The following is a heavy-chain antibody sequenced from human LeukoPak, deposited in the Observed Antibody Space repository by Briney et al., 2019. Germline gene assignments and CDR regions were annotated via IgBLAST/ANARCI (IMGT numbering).Heavy chain of an antibody. Sequence: GGSLRLSCAASGFTFSSYNMNWVRQAPGKGLEWVSSISSSSTYIYYADSMKGRFTISRDNAKNSLYLQMNSLRAEDTAVYYCAELGITMIGGVWGKGTTVTISS. D-gene: IGHD3-10*02. CDR1: GFTFSSYN. CDR2: ISSSSTYI. CDR3: AELGITMIGGV. V-gene: IGHV3-21*01. J-gene: IGHJ6*04.